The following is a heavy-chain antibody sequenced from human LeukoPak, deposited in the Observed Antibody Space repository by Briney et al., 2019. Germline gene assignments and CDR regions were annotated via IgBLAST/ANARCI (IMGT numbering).Heavy chain of an antibody. CDR2: IYPGDSDT. CDR1: GSTFTNYW. CDR3: ARRTDRAFWYLDY. Sequence: KAGESLQISCKGSGSTFTNYWIGWVRQLPGKGLEWMGIIYPGDSDTRYSPSFQGQVTISADKSISTAYLQWSSLKASDTAIYYCARRTDRAFWYLDYWGQGTLVTVSS. V-gene: IGHV5-51*01. J-gene: IGHJ4*02.